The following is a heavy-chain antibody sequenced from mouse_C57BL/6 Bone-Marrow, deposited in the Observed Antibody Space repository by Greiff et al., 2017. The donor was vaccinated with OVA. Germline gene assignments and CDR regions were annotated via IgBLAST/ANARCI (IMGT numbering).Heavy chain of an antibody. D-gene: IGHD2-4*01. J-gene: IGHJ2*01. CDR1: GFNIKDDY. V-gene: IGHV14-4*01. CDR3: TAFYYDYGDY. Sequence: EVQLQQSGAELVRPGASVKLSCTASGFNIKDDYMHWVKQRPEQGLEWIGWIDPENGDTEYASKFQGKATITADTSSNTAYLQLSSLTSEDTAVYYCTAFYYDYGDYWGQGTTLTVSS. CDR2: IDPENGDT.